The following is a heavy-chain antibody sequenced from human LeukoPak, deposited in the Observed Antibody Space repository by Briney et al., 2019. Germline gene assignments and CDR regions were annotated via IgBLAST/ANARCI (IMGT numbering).Heavy chain of an antibody. D-gene: IGHD6-13*01. Sequence: GGSLRLSCAASGFTFSSYGMNWVRQAPGKGLEWVSSISSSSSYIYYADSVKGRFTISRDNAKNSLYLQMNSLRAEDTAVYYCARDTSPGGIAELEGYYFDYWGQGTLVTVSS. CDR2: ISSSSSYI. J-gene: IGHJ4*02. V-gene: IGHV3-21*01. CDR3: ARDTSPGGIAELEGYYFDY. CDR1: GFTFSSYG.